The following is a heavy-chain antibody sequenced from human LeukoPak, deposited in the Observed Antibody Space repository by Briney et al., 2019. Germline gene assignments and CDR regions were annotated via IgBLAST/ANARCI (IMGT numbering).Heavy chain of an antibody. D-gene: IGHD6-13*01. Sequence: GASVKVPCKASGYTFTGYYMHWVRQAPGQGLEWMGWINPNSGGTNYAQKFQGRVTMTRDTSISTAYMELSRLRSDDTAVYYCARVYIEQQLSNWFDPWGQGTLVTVSS. CDR1: GYTFTGYY. J-gene: IGHJ5*02. V-gene: IGHV1-2*02. CDR3: ARVYIEQQLSNWFDP. CDR2: INPNSGGT.